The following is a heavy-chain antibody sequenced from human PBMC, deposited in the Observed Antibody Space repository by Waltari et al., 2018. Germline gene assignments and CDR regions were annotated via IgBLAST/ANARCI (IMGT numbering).Heavy chain of an antibody. CDR1: GGTFSSYA. V-gene: IGHV1-69*05. D-gene: IGHD2-8*02. CDR3: ARELYTGGVWARGWFDP. Sequence: QVQLVQSGAEVKKPGSSVKVSCKASGGTFSSYAISWVRQAPGQGLEWMGGIIPIVGTANYAQKCQGRVTITTDESTSTAYMELSSLRSEDTAVYYCARELYTGGVWARGWFDPWGQGTLVTVSS. CDR2: IIPIVGTA. J-gene: IGHJ5*02.